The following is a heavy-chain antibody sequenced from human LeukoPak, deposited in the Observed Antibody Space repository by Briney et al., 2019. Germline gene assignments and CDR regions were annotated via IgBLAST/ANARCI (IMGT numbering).Heavy chain of an antibody. V-gene: IGHV3-7*01. CDR3: ARTFPYCGGGSCAL. CDR2: INPDGGEQ. CDR1: GLAFSDYW. D-gene: IGHD2-15*01. Sequence: GGSLRLSCAASGLAFSDYWMSWGRQAPRKGLEGVANINPDGGEQNYVDSVKGRFTISRANAKNSLYLQLNSLRAEDTAIYYCARTFPYCGGGSCALGGQGTLVTVSS. J-gene: IGHJ4*02.